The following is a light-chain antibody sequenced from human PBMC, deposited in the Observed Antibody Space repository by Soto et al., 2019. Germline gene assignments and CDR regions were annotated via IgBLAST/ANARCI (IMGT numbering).Light chain of an antibody. CDR1: SSNIGAGYD. CDR2: GNS. J-gene: IGLJ2*01. Sequence: QSVLTQPPSVSGAPGQRVTISCTGSSSNIGAGYDVHWYQQLPGTAPKLLIYGNSNRPSGVPDRFSGSKSGTSASLAITGLQAEDDADYYCHSYDSSLSAHVVFGGGTKLTVL. CDR3: HSYDSSLSAHVV. V-gene: IGLV1-40*01.